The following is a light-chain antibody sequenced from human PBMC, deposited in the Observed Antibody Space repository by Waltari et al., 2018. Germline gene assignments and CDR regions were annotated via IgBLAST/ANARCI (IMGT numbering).Light chain of an antibody. J-gene: IGLJ3*02. CDR2: DVT. Sequence: SALTQPRSVSGSPGQSVTISCTGTTNDLGSYTYVSWYQQHPGKAPKLLILDVTQRPSGVPDRLSVSKSGNTASLTSSGLRAEDEAEYYCCSYAGSYTWVFGGGTKLTVV. CDR3: CSYAGSYTWV. V-gene: IGLV2-11*01. CDR1: TNDLGSYTY.